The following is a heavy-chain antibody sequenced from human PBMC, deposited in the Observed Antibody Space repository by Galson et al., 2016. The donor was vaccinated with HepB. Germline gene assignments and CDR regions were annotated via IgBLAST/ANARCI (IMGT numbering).Heavy chain of an antibody. Sequence: SLRLSCAASGFTFNSYGMHWVRQAPGKGLEWVAVIWFNGSNKYYADSVKGRFTISRDNSKNTLYLLMNSLRAEDTAVYYCARVYDRSAFWSNDAIDVWGQGTRVTVSS. V-gene: IGHV3-33*01. CDR3: ARVYDRSAFWSNDAIDV. J-gene: IGHJ3*01. CDR1: GFTFNSYG. D-gene: IGHD3-22*01. CDR2: IWFNGSNK.